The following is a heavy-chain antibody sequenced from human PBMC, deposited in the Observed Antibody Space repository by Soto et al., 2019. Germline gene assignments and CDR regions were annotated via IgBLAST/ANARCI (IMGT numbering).Heavy chain of an antibody. J-gene: IGHJ4*02. CDR3: AKMMIPDPTGFDY. CDR2: IYSGGST. Sequence: EVQLVETGGGLIQPGGSLRLSCAASGFTVSSNYMSWVRQAPGKGLEWVSVIYSGGSTYYADSVKGRFTISRDNSKNTLYLQMNSLRAEDTAVYYCAKMMIPDPTGFDYWGQGTLVTVSS. CDR1: GFTVSSNY. V-gene: IGHV3-53*02. D-gene: IGHD3-22*01.